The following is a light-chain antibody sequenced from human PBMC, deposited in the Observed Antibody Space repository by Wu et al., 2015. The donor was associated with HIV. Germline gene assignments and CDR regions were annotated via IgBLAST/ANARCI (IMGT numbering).Light chain of an antibody. CDR2: AAS. CDR1: QGISSY. V-gene: IGKV1-8*01. J-gene: IGKJ4*01. CDR3: LQYYTYPLT. Sequence: AIRMTQSPSSLSASTGDRVTITCRASQGISSYLAWFQQKPEKAPKFLIFAASTLQSGVPSRFSGSGSGTDFTPTISRLQSVDFATYYCLQYYTYPLTFGGGTKVEIK.